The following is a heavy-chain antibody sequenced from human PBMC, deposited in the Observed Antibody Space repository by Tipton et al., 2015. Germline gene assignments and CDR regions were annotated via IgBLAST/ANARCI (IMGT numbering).Heavy chain of an antibody. V-gene: IGHV4-4*02. CDR3: ARVGYYYDRWYFDL. CDR2: IHHGGTT. J-gene: IGHJ2*01. Sequence: TLSLTCTVSGDSISSSSWWTWVRQPPGKGLEWIGEIHHGGTTNYNPSLKSRVTISVDTSKNQFSLKLSSVTAADTAVYYCARVGYYYDRWYFDLWGRGTLVTVSS. D-gene: IGHD3-22*01. CDR1: GDSISSSSW.